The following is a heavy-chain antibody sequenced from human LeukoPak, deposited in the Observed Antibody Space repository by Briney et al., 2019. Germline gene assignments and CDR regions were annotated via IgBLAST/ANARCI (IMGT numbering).Heavy chain of an antibody. D-gene: IGHD3-22*01. V-gene: IGHV1-2*02. CDR3: ARGAPYYYDSSGYRFDY. J-gene: IGHJ4*02. CDR2: INPNSGGT. Sequence: ASVKVSCKASGHIFTGYYMHWVRQAPGQGLEWMGWINPNSGGTNYAQKFQGRVTMSRDTSISTAYMELSRLRSDDTAVYYCARGAPYYYDSSGYRFDYWGQGTLVTVSS. CDR1: GHIFTGYY.